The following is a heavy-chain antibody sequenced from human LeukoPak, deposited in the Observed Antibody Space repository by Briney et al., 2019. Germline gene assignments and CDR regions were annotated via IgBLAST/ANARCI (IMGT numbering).Heavy chain of an antibody. CDR3: ARDRPYIAVAGMTGHYGMDV. J-gene: IGHJ6*02. Sequence: ASVKVSCKASGYTFTGYYMHWVRQAPGQGLEWMGWINPNSGGTNYAQKFQGRVTMTRDTSISTAYMELSRLRSDDTAVYYCARDRPYIAVAGMTGHYGMDVWGQGTTVTVSS. D-gene: IGHD6-19*01. CDR1: GYTFTGYY. CDR2: INPNSGGT. V-gene: IGHV1-2*02.